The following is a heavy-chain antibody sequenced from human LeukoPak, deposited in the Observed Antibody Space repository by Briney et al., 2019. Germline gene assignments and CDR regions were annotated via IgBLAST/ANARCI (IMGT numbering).Heavy chain of an antibody. D-gene: IGHD3-22*01. Sequence: SVKVSCKAFGGSFSSEAISWVRQAPGQGLEWMGGIIPIFGTANYAQKFQGRVPITTDESTSTAYMEVSSLRSEDTAVYYCARGRLESFSYYYDSSGYYSDAFDIWGQGTMVTVSS. CDR1: GGSFSSEA. V-gene: IGHV1-69*05. J-gene: IGHJ3*02. CDR3: ARGRLESFSYYYDSSGYYSDAFDI. CDR2: IIPIFGTA.